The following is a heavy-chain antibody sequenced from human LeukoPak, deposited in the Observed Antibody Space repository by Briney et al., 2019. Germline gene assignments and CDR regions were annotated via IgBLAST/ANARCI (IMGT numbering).Heavy chain of an antibody. CDR2: MNPNSGNT. V-gene: IGHV1-8*01. CDR3: ARVTSGVTMVRGVIIRRDYYYYMDV. Sequence: ASVKVSCKASGYTFTSYDINWVRQATGQGLEWIGWMNPNSGNTGYAQKFQGRVTMTRNTSISTAYMELSSLRSEDTAVYYCARVTSGVTMVRGVIIRRDYYYYMDVWGKGTTVTVSS. CDR1: GYTFTSYD. J-gene: IGHJ6*03. D-gene: IGHD3-10*01.